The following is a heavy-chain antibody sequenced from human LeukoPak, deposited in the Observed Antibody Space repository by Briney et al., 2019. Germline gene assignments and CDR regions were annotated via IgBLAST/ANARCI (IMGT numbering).Heavy chain of an antibody. J-gene: IGHJ4*02. CDR2: ISSSGSTX. Sequence: XDYXXSXIRQAPXKXXEWVSYISSSGSTXYYADSVKGRFTISXXNGXXSLYLQMNSLRAEDTAVYYXXXXXXXXXXXLXYWGXGXXXXVSS. CDR3: XXXXXXXXXXLXY. V-gene: IGHV3-11*01. CDR1: XDYX.